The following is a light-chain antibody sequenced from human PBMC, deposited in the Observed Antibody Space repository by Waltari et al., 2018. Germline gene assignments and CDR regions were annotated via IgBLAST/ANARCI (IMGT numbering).Light chain of an antibody. CDR2: GEN. CDR1: SLRDYY. J-gene: IGLJ2*01. Sequence: SSELTQDPAVSVALGQTVRITCQGDSLRDYYETCYQQKPGQAPVLVIHGENNRPSGIPDRFSGSNSGNTASLTITGAQAEDEADYFCNSRDTSGGRRHVVFGGGTKLTVL. CDR3: NSRDTSGGRRHVV. V-gene: IGLV3-19*01.